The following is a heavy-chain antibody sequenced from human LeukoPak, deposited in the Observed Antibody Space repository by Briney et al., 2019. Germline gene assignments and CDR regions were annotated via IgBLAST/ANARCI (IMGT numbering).Heavy chain of an antibody. Sequence: PGRSLRLSCAASGFTFSSYAMHWVRQAPGKGLEWVAVVSYDGSNKYYADSVEGRFTISRDNSKNTLYLQMNSLRAEDTAVYYCAREGTCSSTSCMGDAFDIWGQGTMVTVSS. CDR1: GFTFSSYA. J-gene: IGHJ3*02. CDR2: VSYDGSNK. V-gene: IGHV3-30-3*01. CDR3: AREGTCSSTSCMGDAFDI. D-gene: IGHD2-2*01.